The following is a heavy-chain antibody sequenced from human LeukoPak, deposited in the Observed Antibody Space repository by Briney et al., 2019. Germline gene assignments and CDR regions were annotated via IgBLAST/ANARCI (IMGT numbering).Heavy chain of an antibody. D-gene: IGHD5-18*01. V-gene: IGHV3-48*03. J-gene: IGHJ4*02. CDR3: ARGELWFSFDY. Sequence: GGSLRLSCAASGFTFSSFEMNWVRQAPGKGLEWISYMSGSGTTIYYADSVKGRFTISRDNAKNSLYLQMNSLRAEDTAVYYCARGELWFSFDYWGQGTLVTVSS. CDR2: MSGSGTTI. CDR1: GFTFSSFE.